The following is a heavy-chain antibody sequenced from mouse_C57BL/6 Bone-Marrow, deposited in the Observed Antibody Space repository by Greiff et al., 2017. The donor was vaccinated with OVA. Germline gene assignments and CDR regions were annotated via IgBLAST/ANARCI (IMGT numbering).Heavy chain of an antibody. Sequence: EVQLVESGGGLVQPKGSLKLSCAASGFTFNTYAMHWVRQAPGKGLEWVARIRSKSSNYATYYADSVKDRFTISRDDSQSMLYLQMNNLKTDDTAIYYCMKDFHSNLFAYWGQGTLVTVSA. CDR3: MKDFHSNLFAY. D-gene: IGHD2-5*01. J-gene: IGHJ3*01. CDR2: IRSKSSNYAT. V-gene: IGHV10-3*01. CDR1: GFTFNTYA.